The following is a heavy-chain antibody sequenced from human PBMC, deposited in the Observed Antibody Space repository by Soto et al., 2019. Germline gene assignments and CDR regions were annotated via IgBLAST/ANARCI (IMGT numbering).Heavy chain of an antibody. CDR2: IYPGDSDT. J-gene: IGHJ6*02. CDR1: GYNFIANW. CDR3: ARHQGSPGYYYGMDV. D-gene: IGHD6-13*01. Sequence: PGESLKISCNGSGYNFIANWIGWVRQMPGKGLEWMGIIYPGDSDTKYSPSFQGQVTMSVDKSTGTAYLQWNSLKASDTAIYYCARHQGSPGYYYGMDVWGQGTTVTVSS. V-gene: IGHV5-51*01.